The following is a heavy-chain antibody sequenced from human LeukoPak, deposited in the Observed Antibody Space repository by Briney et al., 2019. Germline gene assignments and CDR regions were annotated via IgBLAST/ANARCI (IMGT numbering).Heavy chain of an antibody. Sequence: PSETLSLTCTVSGGSISSGSYYWSWIRQPAGKGLEWIGRTYTSGSTNYNPSLKSRVTISVDTSKNQFSLKLSSVTAADTAMYYCARANYYGSGSYLYYYYYMDVWGKGTTVTVSS. CDR1: GGSISSGSYY. CDR2: TYTSGST. V-gene: IGHV4-61*02. CDR3: ARANYYGSGSYLYYYYYMDV. D-gene: IGHD3-10*01. J-gene: IGHJ6*03.